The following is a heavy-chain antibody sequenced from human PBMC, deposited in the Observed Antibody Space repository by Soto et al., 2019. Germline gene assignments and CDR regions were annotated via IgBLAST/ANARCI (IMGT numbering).Heavy chain of an antibody. D-gene: IGHD3-16*02. CDR3: ARPYYDYIWGSYRSGLDY. CDR1: GFTFSTYW. J-gene: IGHJ4*02. CDR2: IKNDGGST. Sequence: GSLRLSGAVSGFTFSTYWMHWVRQAPGKGLEWVSRIKNDGGSTSYADSVKGRFTISRDNAKNTLYLQMNSLRAEDTAVYYCARPYYDYIWGSYRSGLDYWGQGTLVTVSS. V-gene: IGHV3-74*01.